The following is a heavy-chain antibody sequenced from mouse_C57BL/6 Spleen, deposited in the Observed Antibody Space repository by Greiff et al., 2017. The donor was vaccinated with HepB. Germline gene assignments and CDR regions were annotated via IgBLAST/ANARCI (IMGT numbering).Heavy chain of an antibody. D-gene: IGHD1-1*01. Sequence: EVKVVESGGGLVKPGGSLKLSCAASGFTFSDYGMHWVRQAPEKGLEWVAYISSGSSTIYYADTVKGRFTISRDNAKNTLFLQMTSLRSEDTAMYYCAREGRYAMDYWGQGTSVTVSS. J-gene: IGHJ4*01. CDR3: AREGRYAMDY. CDR1: GFTFSDYG. CDR2: ISSGSSTI. V-gene: IGHV5-17*01.